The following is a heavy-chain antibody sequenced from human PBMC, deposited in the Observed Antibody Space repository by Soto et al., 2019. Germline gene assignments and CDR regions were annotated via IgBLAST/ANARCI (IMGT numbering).Heavy chain of an antibody. CDR2: ISWNSGSI. CDR1: GFTFDDYA. Sequence: EVQLVESGGGLVQPDRSLRLSCAASGFTFDDYAMHWVRQAPGKGLEWVSGISWNSGSIGYADSVKGRFTISRDNAKNSLYLQMNSLRAEDTALYYCAKEYEVSGWGFDFDYWGQGTLVTVSS. J-gene: IGHJ4*02. CDR3: AKEYEVSGWGFDFDY. D-gene: IGHD6-19*01. V-gene: IGHV3-9*01.